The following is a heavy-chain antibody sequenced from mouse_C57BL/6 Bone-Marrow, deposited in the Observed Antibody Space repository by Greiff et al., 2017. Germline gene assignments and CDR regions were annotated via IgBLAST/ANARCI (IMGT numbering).Heavy chain of an antibody. Sequence: VQLQQSGPELVKPGASVKISCKASGYTFTDYYMNWVKQSHGKSLEWIGDINPNNGGTSYNQKFKGKATLTVDKSSSTAYMELRSLTSEDSAVYYCARDDCDGLDYWGQGTTLTVSS. CDR2: INPNNGGT. V-gene: IGHV1-26*01. CDR1: GYTFTDYY. D-gene: IGHD2-4*01. J-gene: IGHJ2*01. CDR3: ARDDCDGLDY.